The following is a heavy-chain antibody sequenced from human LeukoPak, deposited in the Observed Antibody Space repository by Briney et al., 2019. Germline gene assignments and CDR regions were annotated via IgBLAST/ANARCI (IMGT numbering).Heavy chain of an antibody. Sequence: ASVKVSCKASGYTFTSYDISWVRQAPGQGLAWMGWISAYNGKTDYAQELQDRVTMTTDTSTSTAYMELRSLRSDDTAVYYCARGGVRFSMGDVFDIWGLGIMVTVSS. V-gene: IGHV1-18*01. D-gene: IGHD2-8*01. J-gene: IGHJ3*02. CDR3: ARGGVRFSMGDVFDI. CDR2: ISAYNGKT. CDR1: GYTFTSYD.